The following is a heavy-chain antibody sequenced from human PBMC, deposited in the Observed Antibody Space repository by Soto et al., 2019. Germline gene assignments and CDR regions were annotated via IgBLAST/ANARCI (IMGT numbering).Heavy chain of an antibody. CDR2: IYQSGNT. CDR3: ARGGSHSGAYFSV. J-gene: IGHJ3*01. V-gene: IGHV4-30-2*01. D-gene: IGHD1-26*01. Sequence: QLQLQESGSGLVKPSQTLSLTCAVSGASISSGGYSWNWIRQPPGKGLDWIGYIYQSGNTFYNPSLKSRVIMSLDRSKNQVSLKLSSVTAADTALYYCARGGSHSGAYFSVWGQGTLVTVSS. CDR1: GASISSGGYS.